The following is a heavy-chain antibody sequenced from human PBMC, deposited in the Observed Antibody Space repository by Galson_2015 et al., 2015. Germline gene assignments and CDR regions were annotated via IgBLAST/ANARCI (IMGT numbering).Heavy chain of an antibody. CDR1: EFTFSSYS. V-gene: IGHV3-21*01. D-gene: IGHD3-3*01. Sequence: LRLSCAASEFTFSSYSMSWVRQAPGKGLEWVSSISSTTTYIYYADSVKGRFTISRDNAKNSLYLQMNSLGAEDTAVYYCARQILDYDFWSGYYPTNFDYWGQGTLVTVSS. CDR3: ARQILDYDFWSGYYPTNFDY. CDR2: ISSTTTYI. J-gene: IGHJ4*02.